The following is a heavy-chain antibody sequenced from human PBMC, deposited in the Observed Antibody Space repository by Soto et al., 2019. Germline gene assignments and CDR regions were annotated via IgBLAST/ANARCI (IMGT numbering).Heavy chain of an antibody. V-gene: IGHV4-38-2*01. J-gene: IGHJ5*02. D-gene: IGHD2-21*01. CDR2: IYHSGTT. Sequence: PSETLSLTCAVSGYSVSSGYYWGWIRQPPGKGLEWIGSIYHSGTTYYKPSLKSRVTISVDTSKNQFSLKLSSVTAADTAVYFCASSKYDVVAGSVWFDPWGQGTLVTVSS. CDR3: ASSKYDVVAGSVWFDP. CDR1: GYSVSSGYY.